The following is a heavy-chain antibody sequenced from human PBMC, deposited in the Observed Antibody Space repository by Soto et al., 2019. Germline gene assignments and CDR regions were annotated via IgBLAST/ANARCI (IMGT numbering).Heavy chain of an antibody. D-gene: IGHD3-16*02. V-gene: IGHV1-18*04. CDR2: ISAYNGNT. CDR1: GYTFTSYG. CDR3: ARALMITFGGVIVLHTGPSGDAFDI. J-gene: IGHJ3*02. Sequence: GASVKVSCKASGYTFTSYGISWVRQAPGQGLEWMGWISAYNGNTNYAQKLQGRVTMTTDTSTSTAYMELRSLRSDDTAVYYCARALMITFGGVIVLHTGPSGDAFDIWGQGTMVTVSS.